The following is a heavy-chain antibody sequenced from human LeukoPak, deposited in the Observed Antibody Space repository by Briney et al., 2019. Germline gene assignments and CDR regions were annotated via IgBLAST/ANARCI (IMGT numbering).Heavy chain of an antibody. CDR2: LHYSGST. J-gene: IGHJ5*02. V-gene: IGHV4-39*07. Sequence: PSETLTLTCTVSGDSIRSPNSYWRRILQSPGKGVEWIGSLHYSGSTYYNPSLQSRVTILVDTSKNQFSLRLSSVTAADTAVYYCARVKNWFDPWGQGTLVTVSS. CDR1: GDSIRSPNSY. CDR3: ARVKNWFDP.